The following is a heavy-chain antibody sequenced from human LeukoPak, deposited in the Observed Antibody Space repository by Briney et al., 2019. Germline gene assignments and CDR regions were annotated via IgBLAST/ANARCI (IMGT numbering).Heavy chain of an antibody. CDR2: IIPIFGTA. CDR1: GGTFSSYA. CDR3: ARDSSGYYSVWFDP. Sequence: GASVTVSCKASGGTFSSYAISWVRQAPGQGLEWMGGIIPIFGTANYAQKFQGRVTITADESTSTAYMELSSLRSEDTAVYHCARDSSGYYSVWFDPWGQGTLVTVSS. J-gene: IGHJ5*02. V-gene: IGHV1-69*13. D-gene: IGHD3-22*01.